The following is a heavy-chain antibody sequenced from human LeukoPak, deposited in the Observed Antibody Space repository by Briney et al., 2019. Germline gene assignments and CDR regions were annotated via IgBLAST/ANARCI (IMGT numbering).Heavy chain of an antibody. V-gene: IGHV1-2*02. Sequence: ASVKVSCKASGYTFTSYAMHWVRQAPGQGLEWMGWINPNSGGTTYAQKFQGRVTMTRDTSISTAYMELSRLRSDDTAVYYCARDGRTGAYNYWGQGTLVTVSS. J-gene: IGHJ4*02. CDR3: ARDGRTGAYNY. CDR2: INPNSGGT. CDR1: GYTFTSYA. D-gene: IGHD2-15*01.